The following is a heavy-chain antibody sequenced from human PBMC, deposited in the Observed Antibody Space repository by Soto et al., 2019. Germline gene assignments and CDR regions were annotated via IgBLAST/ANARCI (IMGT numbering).Heavy chain of an antibody. D-gene: IGHD3-16*01. CDR1: GGSMYSYF. CDR3: ARRGSHLDY. Sequence: QVQLQESGPGLVKPSETLSLTCTVSGGSMYSYFWSWIRQPPGKGLEWIGYIYYSGSTSYNPSLGSRVSISVDMSKNQFSLKLTSVTAADTAVYYRARRGSHLDYWGQGALVTVSS. CDR2: IYYSGST. J-gene: IGHJ4*02. V-gene: IGHV4-59*08.